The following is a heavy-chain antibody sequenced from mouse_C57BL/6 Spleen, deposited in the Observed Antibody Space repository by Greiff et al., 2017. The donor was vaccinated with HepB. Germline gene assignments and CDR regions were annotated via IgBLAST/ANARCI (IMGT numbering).Heavy chain of an antibody. CDR3: ASDTTVVAPY. CDR1: GYTFTSYW. V-gene: IGHV1-72*01. J-gene: IGHJ3*01. CDR2: IDPSSGGT. D-gene: IGHD1-1*01. Sequence: QVQLQQSGAELVKPGASVKLSCKASGYTFTSYWMHWVKQRPGRGLEWIGRIDPSSGGTKYNEKFKSKATLTVDKPSSTAYMQLSSLTSEDSAVYDCASDTTVVAPYWGQGTLVTVSA.